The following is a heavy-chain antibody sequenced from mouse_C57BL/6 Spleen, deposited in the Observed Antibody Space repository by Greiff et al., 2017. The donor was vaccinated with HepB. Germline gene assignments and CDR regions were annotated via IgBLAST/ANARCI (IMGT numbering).Heavy chain of an antibody. D-gene: IGHD1-1*01. CDR2: IYPGDGDT. CDR1: GYAFSSYW. Sequence: VQLQQSGAELVKPGASVKISCKASGYAFSSYWMNWVKQRPGKGLEWIGQIYPGDGDTNYNGKFKGKATLTADKSSSTAYMQLSSLTSEDSAVYFCATGDYGSSFTWFAYWGQGTLVTVSA. J-gene: IGHJ3*01. CDR3: ATGDYGSSFTWFAY. V-gene: IGHV1-80*01.